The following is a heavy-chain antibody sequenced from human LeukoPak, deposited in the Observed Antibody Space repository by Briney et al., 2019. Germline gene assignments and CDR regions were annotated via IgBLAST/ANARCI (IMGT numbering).Heavy chain of an antibody. J-gene: IGHJ5*02. CDR2: INVNNGGT. Sequence: ASVKASCKAPGYAFTGYHMHWVRRAPGQGLEWMGWINVNNGGTNYALKLQGRVTMTRDTSISTAYMELSSLRSDDTAVYYCGLITSGNWWFDPWGQGTLVTVSS. CDR3: GLITSGNWWFDP. D-gene: IGHD1-1*01. CDR1: GYAFTGYH. V-gene: IGHV1-2*02.